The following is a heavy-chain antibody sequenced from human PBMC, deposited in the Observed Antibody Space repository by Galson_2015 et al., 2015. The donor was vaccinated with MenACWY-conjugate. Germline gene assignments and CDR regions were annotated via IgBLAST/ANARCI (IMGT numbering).Heavy chain of an antibody. J-gene: IGHJ4*02. CDR3: AGAPCSSTSCYIFDY. CDR1: GGSISSSNW. D-gene: IGHD2-2*02. Sequence: SETLSLTCAVSGGSISSSNWWSCVRQPPGKGLEWIGEIYHSGSTNYNPSLKSRVTISVDKSKNQFSLKLSSVTAADTAVYYCAGAPCSSTSCYIFDYWGQGTLVTVSS. V-gene: IGHV4-4*02. CDR2: IYHSGST.